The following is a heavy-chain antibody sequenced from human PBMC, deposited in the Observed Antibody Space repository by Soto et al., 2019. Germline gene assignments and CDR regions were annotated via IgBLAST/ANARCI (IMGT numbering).Heavy chain of an antibody. CDR3: ARGALTTYFDY. J-gene: IGHJ4*02. Sequence: PSETLSLTCTVSGGSISSYYWSWIRQPPGKGLEWIGYFYYSGSTNYNPSLKSRVTISVDTTKNQFSLKLTSVTAADTAVYYCARGALTTYFDYWVQGTLVTVSS. V-gene: IGHV4-59*01. CDR2: FYYSGST. CDR1: GGSISSYY.